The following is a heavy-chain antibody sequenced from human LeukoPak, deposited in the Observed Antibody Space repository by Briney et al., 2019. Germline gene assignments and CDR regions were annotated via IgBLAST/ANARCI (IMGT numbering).Heavy chain of an antibody. CDR3: AKESLVVIESYFDN. V-gene: IGHV3-23*01. D-gene: IGHD3-22*01. Sequence: GGSLRLSCVVSGFTFSDYAMSWVRRAPGKGLEWVSAITGSGQTKYYTDSVKGRFTISRDNAKNTLYLQMNSLRDEDTAEYFCAKESLVVIESYFDNWGQGTLVLVSS. CDR2: ITGSGQTK. CDR1: GFTFSDYA. J-gene: IGHJ4*02.